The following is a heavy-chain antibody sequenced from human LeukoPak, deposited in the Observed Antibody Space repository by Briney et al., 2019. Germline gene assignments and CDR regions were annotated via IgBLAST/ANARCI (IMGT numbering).Heavy chain of an antibody. J-gene: IGHJ3*02. V-gene: IGHV3-48*03. D-gene: IGHD3-9*01. CDR1: GFTFSSYE. CDR3: ARDPRRPNVNYDILTGYLGNFDI. Sequence: GGSLRLSCAASGFTFSSYEMNWVRQAPGKGLEWVSYISSSGSTIYYADSVKGRFTISRDNAKNSLYLQMNSLRAEDTAVYYCARDPRRPNVNYDILTGYLGNFDIWGQGTMVTVSS. CDR2: ISSSGSTI.